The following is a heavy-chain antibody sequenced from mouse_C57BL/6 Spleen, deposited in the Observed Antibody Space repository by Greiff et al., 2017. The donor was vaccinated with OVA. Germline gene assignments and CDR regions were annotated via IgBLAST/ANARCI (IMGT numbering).Heavy chain of an antibody. V-gene: IGHV1-50*01. CDR1: GYTFTSYW. D-gene: IGHD1-1*01. J-gene: IGHJ2*01. Sequence: QVQLQQPGAELVKPGASVKLSCKASGYTFTSYWMQWVKQRPGQGLEWIGEIDPSDSYTNYNQKFKGKATLTVDTSSSPAYMQLSNLTSEGSAVYYWARGAVVARAFGYWGQGTTLTVSS. CDR3: ARGAVVARAFGY. CDR2: IDPSDSYT.